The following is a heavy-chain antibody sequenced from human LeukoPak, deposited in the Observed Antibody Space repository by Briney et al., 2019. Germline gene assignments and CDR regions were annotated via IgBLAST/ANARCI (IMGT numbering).Heavy chain of an antibody. J-gene: IGHJ4*02. CDR3: ARDTYDDILTSRYFEY. CDR2: IKQDGSEK. CDR1: GFTFSSYW. Sequence: GGSLRLSCVVSGFTFSSYWMSWVRQAPGKGLEWVATIKQDGSEKYYINSVKGRFTISRDNAKNSLYLQMNSLRAEDTAVYYCARDTYDDILTSRYFEYWGQGTLVAVSS. D-gene: IGHD3-9*01. V-gene: IGHV3-7*01.